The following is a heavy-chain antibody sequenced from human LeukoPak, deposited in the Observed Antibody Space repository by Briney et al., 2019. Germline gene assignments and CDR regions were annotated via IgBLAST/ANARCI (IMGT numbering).Heavy chain of an antibody. V-gene: IGHV4-59*01. Sequence: KPSETLSLTCTVSGGSISSYYWSWIRQPPGKGLEWIGYIYYSGSTNYNPSLKSRVTISVDTSKNQFSLKLSSVTAADTAVYYCAGSMVRGGAYYYYYYMDVWGKGTTVTISS. J-gene: IGHJ6*03. CDR1: GGSISSYY. D-gene: IGHD3-10*01. CDR2: IYYSGST. CDR3: AGSMVRGGAYYYYYYMDV.